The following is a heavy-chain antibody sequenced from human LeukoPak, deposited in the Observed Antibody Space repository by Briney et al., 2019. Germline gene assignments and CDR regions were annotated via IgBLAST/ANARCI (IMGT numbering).Heavy chain of an antibody. J-gene: IGHJ4*02. CDR1: GGSVSDYY. Sequence: SETLSLTCTISGGSVSDYYWSWIRQSPGRGLEWIGYIYYTGSTTYNPSLKSRVTISADTSKNQFSLKLSSVTAADTAVYYCASRKLGNDYWGQGTLVTVSS. V-gene: IGHV4-59*02. D-gene: IGHD7-27*01. CDR2: IYYTGST. CDR3: ASRKLGNDY.